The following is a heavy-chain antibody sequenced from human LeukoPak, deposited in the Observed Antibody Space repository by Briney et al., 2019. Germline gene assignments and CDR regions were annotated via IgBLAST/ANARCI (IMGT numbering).Heavy chain of an antibody. J-gene: IGHJ4*02. V-gene: IGHV3-7*04. CDR2: INQGGSEK. CDR3: ARAGTAGSSDF. Sequence: PGGSLRLSCAASGFTFSSYWMSWVRQAPGKGLEWVANINQGGSEKYYVDSVKGRFTISRDNAKNSLYLQMNSPRAEDTAVYYCARAGTAGSSDFWGQGTLVTVSS. D-gene: IGHD1-26*01. CDR1: GFTFSSYW.